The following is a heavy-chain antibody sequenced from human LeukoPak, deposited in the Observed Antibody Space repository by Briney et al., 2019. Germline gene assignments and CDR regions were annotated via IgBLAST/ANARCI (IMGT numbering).Heavy chain of an antibody. V-gene: IGHV4-59*01. CDR2: IYSGGTT. Sequence: GSLRLSCAASGFTFSSFAMSWIRQPPGKGLEWVGYIYSGGTTNYNPSLKSRVTISVDTSKNQFSLKLNSVTAADTAVYYCARDLGSTLGLTWGQGTLVTVSS. D-gene: IGHD2-2*01. CDR1: GFTFSSFA. CDR3: ARDLGSTLGLT. J-gene: IGHJ5*02.